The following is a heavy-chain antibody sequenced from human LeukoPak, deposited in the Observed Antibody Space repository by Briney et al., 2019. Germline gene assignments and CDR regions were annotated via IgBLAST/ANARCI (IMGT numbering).Heavy chain of an antibody. CDR1: GGSISSSSYY. CDR2: IYYSGST. V-gene: IGHV4-39*01. D-gene: IGHD2/OR15-2a*01. J-gene: IGHJ4*02. Sequence: ASETLSLTCTVSGGSISSSSYYWGWIRQPPGKGLEWIGSIYYSGSTYYNPSLKSRVTISVDTSKNQFSLKLSSVTAADTAVYYCARLYGGCFDYWGQGTLVTVSS. CDR3: ARLYGGCFDY.